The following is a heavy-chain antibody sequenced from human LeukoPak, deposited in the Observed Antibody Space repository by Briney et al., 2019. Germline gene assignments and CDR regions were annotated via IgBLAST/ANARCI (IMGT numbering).Heavy chain of an antibody. CDR2: INPSGGST. CDR3: ARPYCSSTSCYVLAFDY. D-gene: IGHD2-2*01. J-gene: IGHJ4*02. V-gene: IGHV1-46*01. CDR1: GYTFTSYY. Sequence: GASVKVSCKASGYTFTSYYMHWVRQAPGQGLEWMGIINPSGGSTSYAQKFQGRVTMTRNTSISTAYMELSSLRSEDTAVYYCARPYCSSTSCYVLAFDYWGQGTLVTVSS.